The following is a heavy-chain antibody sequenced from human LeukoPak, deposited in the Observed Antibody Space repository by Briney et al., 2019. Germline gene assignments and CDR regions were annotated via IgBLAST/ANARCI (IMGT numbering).Heavy chain of an antibody. CDR2: ISSSGSTI. CDR3: ARVKVGAYYYYYMDV. V-gene: IGHV3-48*04. D-gene: IGHD1-26*01. CDR1: GFTFSSYS. Sequence: GGSLRLSCAASGFTFSSYSMNWVRQAPGKGLEWVSYISSSGSTIYYADSVKGRFTISRDNAKNSLYLQMNSLRAEDTAVYYCARVKVGAYYYYYMDVWGKGTTVTVSS. J-gene: IGHJ6*03.